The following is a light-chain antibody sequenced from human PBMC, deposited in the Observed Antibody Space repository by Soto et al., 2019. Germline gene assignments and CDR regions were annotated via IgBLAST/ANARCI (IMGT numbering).Light chain of an antibody. CDR1: QSVSSN. CDR3: QHFNNWPLT. V-gene: IGKV3D-15*01. Sequence: EIVMTQSPTILSVSPGERATLSCRASQSVSSNLAWYQQKSGQAPRLLIYGVYTRAPGIPARFSGSGSGTEFTLTINSLQSEDFAVYYCQHFNNWPLTFGGGTKVDIK. CDR2: GVY. J-gene: IGKJ4*01.